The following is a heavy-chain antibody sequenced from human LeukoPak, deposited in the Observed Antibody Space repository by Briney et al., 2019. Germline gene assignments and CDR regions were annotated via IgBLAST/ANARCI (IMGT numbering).Heavy chain of an antibody. CDR2: SSASGDSP. D-gene: IGHD3-10*01. CDR3: AKGVYGSGSYREYFEQ. CDR1: GFTFSSYA. Sequence: TGGSLRLSCAASGFTFSSYAMSWVRQAPGKGLEWVSASSASGDSPYYADSVKGRFTISRDNSKNTLDLQMNSLRVEDTAVYYCAKGVYGSGSYREYFEQWGQGTLVTVSS. J-gene: IGHJ1*01. V-gene: IGHV3-23*01.